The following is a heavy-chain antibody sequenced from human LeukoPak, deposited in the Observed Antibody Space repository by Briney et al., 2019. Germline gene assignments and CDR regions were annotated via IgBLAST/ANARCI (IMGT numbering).Heavy chain of an antibody. CDR1: GGTFSSYA. Sequence: SVKVSCKASGGTFSSYAISWVRQAPGQGLEWMGGIIPIFGTANYAQKFLGRVTITADESTSTAYMELSSLRSEDTAVYYCARAVDATVTTYFDYWGQGTLVTVSS. J-gene: IGHJ4*02. V-gene: IGHV1-69*13. D-gene: IGHD4-17*01. CDR3: ARAVDATVTTYFDY. CDR2: IIPIFGTA.